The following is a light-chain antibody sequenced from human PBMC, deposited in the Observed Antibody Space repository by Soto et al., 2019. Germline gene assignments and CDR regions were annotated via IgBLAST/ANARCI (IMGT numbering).Light chain of an antibody. CDR3: CSFLNFDPLGV. J-gene: IGLJ3*02. V-gene: IGLV2-11*01. CDR2: DVN. CDR1: SRDIGTYNY. Sequence: QSALSQPRSVSGSPGQSVTISCTGSSRDIGTYNYFSWYQHHPGKAPKLIISDVNKRPSGVPDRFSGSKSGNTASLTISGLQADDEADYYCCSFLNFDPLGVFGGGTKLTVL.